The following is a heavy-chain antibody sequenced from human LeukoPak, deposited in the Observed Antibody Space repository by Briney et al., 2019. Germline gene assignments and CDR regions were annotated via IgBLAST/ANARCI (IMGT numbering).Heavy chain of an antibody. Sequence: GGSLRLPCAASGFTFDRHTMHWVRQPPGKGPEWVSLIGWDGTNIDYADSVKGRFTISRDNSKNFVYLQMHSLRTEDTALYYCTKDMEWGMDVWGQGTTVIVSS. D-gene: IGHD3-3*01. CDR1: GFTFDRHT. J-gene: IGHJ6*02. CDR3: TKDMEWGMDV. V-gene: IGHV3-43*01. CDR2: IGWDGTNI.